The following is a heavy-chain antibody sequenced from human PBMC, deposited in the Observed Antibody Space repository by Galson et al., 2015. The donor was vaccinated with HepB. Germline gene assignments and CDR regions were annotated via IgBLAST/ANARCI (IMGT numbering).Heavy chain of an antibody. J-gene: IGHJ6*03. CDR2: IWYNGSNK. V-gene: IGHV3-33*01. CDR3: ARDRFVVGATKRDYYYYYMDV. CDR1: GFTFSSYG. D-gene: IGHD1-26*01. Sequence: SLRLSCAASGFTFSSYGMHWVRQAPGKGLEWVAVIWYNGSNKYYADSVKGRFTISRDNSKNTLYLQMNSLRAEDTAVYYCARDRFVVGATKRDYYYYYMDVWGKGTTVTVSS.